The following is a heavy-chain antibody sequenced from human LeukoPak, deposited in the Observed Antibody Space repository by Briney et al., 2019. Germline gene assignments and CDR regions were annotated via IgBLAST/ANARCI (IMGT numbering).Heavy chain of an antibody. V-gene: IGHV1-18*01. CDR3: ARGDCSSTSCYYYYYYMDV. CDR1: GYTFTNYG. CDR2: VSDYKGST. J-gene: IGHJ6*03. D-gene: IGHD2-2*01. Sequence: GVSVKVSCKTSGYTFTNYGINWVRQAPGQGLEWMGWVSDYKGSTNYAQKFQGRVTMTRDTSISTAYMELSRLRSDDTAVYYCARGDCSSTSCYYYYYYMDVWGKGTTVTVSS.